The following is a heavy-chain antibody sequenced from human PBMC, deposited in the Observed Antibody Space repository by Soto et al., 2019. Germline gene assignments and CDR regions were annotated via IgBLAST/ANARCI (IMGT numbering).Heavy chain of an antibody. CDR2: IYWDDSY. D-gene: IGHD4-17*01. Sequence: QITLKESGPPLVKPTQTLTLTCTFSGFSLSTSGVGVGWIRQPPGKALEWLAVIYWDDSYHYSPSLRSRLTITKDTSKNQVVLTMTNTDPVDTATYYCAHKGYGDYPLDYWGQGTLVTVSS. CDR1: GFSLSTSGVG. V-gene: IGHV2-5*02. J-gene: IGHJ4*02. CDR3: AHKGYGDYPLDY.